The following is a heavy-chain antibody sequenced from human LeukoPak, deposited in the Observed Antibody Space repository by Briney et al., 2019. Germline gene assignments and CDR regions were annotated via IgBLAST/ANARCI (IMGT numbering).Heavy chain of an antibody. V-gene: IGHV4-61*02. Sequence: SETLSLTCTVSGGSISSSSYYWGWIRQPPGKGLEWIGRIYTSGSTNYNPSLKSRVTISVDTSKNQFSLKLSSVTAADTAVYYCARDRGYSSSSVDYWGQGTLVTVSS. CDR2: IYTSGST. J-gene: IGHJ4*02. CDR1: GGSISSSSYY. CDR3: ARDRGYSSSSVDY. D-gene: IGHD6-6*01.